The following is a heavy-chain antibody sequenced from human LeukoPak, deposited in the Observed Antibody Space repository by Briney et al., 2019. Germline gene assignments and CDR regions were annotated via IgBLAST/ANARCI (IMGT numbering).Heavy chain of an antibody. CDR1: GFTFSSYG. D-gene: IGHD1-26*01. J-gene: IGHJ6*02. Sequence: AGGSLRLSCAASGFTFSSYGMHWVRQAPGKGLEWVAVISYDGSNKYYADSVKGRFTISRDNSKNTLYLQMNSLRAEDTAVYYCAKANKLGSGSYRYYYYYYGMDVWGQGTTVTVSS. CDR3: AKANKLGSGSYRYYYYYYGMDV. V-gene: IGHV3-30*18. CDR2: ISYDGSNK.